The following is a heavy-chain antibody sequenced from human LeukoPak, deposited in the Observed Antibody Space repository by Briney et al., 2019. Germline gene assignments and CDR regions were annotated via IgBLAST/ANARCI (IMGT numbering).Heavy chain of an antibody. V-gene: IGHV3-74*01. D-gene: IGHD1-14*01. Sequence: QPGGSLRLSCAASGFSFSSYWMHWVRQAPGKGLVWVSRIYIDGSSTSYADSVKGRFTISRDNAKNTLYLRMNSLRDEDTAVYYCARGLDGSPYYWRRGTLVTVSS. CDR2: IYIDGSST. J-gene: IGHJ4*02. CDR1: GFSFSSYW. CDR3: ARGLDGSPYY.